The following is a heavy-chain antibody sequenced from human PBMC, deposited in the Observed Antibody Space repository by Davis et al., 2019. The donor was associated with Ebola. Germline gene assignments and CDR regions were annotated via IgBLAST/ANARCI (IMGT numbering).Heavy chain of an antibody. V-gene: IGHV3-21*04. CDR3: ARQRASKISSGWTTDWFDA. Sequence: GGSLRLSCAASGFTFRSYVMSWVRQAPGKGLEWVSTLGTSADTYYEDPVTSRFTISRDNAKNSLYLQMKSLRAEDTAVYYCARQRASKISSGWTTDWFDAWGQGTLVTVSS. D-gene: IGHD6-19*01. J-gene: IGHJ5*02. CDR1: GFTFRSYV. CDR2: LGTSADT.